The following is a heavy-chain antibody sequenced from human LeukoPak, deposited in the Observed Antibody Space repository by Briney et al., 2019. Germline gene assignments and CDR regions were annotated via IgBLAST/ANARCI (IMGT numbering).Heavy chain of an antibody. CDR2: IYTSGST. D-gene: IGHD1-1*01. Sequence: SQTLSLTCTVSGGSISSGSYYWSWIPPPAGKGLEWIGRIYTSGSTNYNPSLKSRVTISVDTSKNQFSLKLSSVTAADTAVYYCARDSERYLDAFDIWGQGTMVTVSS. V-gene: IGHV4-61*02. J-gene: IGHJ3*02. CDR1: GGSISSGSYY. CDR3: ARDSERYLDAFDI.